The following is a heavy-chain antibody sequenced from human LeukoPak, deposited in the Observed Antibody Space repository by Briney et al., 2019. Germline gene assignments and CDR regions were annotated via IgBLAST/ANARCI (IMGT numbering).Heavy chain of an antibody. CDR1: GFTFSSYS. D-gene: IGHD5-18*01. Sequence: GGSLRLSCAASGFTFSSYSMNWVRQAPGKGLEWVSYISSSSSTIYYADSVKGRFTISRDNAKNSLYLQMNSLRAEDTAVYYCARAGYSHGYNWFDPWGQGTLVTVSS. V-gene: IGHV3-48*01. J-gene: IGHJ5*02. CDR2: ISSSSSTI. CDR3: ARAGYSHGYNWFDP.